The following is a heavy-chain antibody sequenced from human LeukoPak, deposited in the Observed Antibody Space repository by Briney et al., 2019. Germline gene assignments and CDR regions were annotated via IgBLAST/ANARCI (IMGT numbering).Heavy chain of an antibody. J-gene: IGHJ4*02. CDR1: GFTFSGYA. V-gene: IGHV3-30-3*01. CDR2: ITYDGSKK. CDR3: ARLAVRGVHY. D-gene: IGHD3-10*01. Sequence: PGGSLRLSCAASGFTFSGYAMHWVRQAPGKGLEWVAVITYDGSKKYYADSVKGRFTISRDNSKDTLYLQMNSLRAEDTAVYYCARLAVRGVHYWGQGTLVTVSS.